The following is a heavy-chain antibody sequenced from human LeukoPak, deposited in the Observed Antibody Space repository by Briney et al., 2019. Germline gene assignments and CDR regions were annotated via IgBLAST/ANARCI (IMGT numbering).Heavy chain of an antibody. Sequence: SETLSLTCTVSGGSISSYYWSWIRQPPGKGLEWIGYIYYSGSTNYNPSLKSRVTISVDTSKNQFSLKLSSVTAADTAVYYCASLFAVVGPSMLDYWGQGTLVTVSS. CDR1: GGSISSYY. CDR3: ASLFAVVGPSMLDY. V-gene: IGHV4-59*12. J-gene: IGHJ4*02. CDR2: IYYSGST. D-gene: IGHD2/OR15-2a*01.